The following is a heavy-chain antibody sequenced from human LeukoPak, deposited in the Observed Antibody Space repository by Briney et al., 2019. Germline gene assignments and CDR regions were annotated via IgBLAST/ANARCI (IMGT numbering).Heavy chain of an antibody. Sequence: GGSLRLSCAASGFTFSSYAMSWVRQAPGKGLEGVSGISGSGGSTYYADSVKGRFTIFRDNSESTLYLQMDSLRAEDTAVYYCAKDNSGSYSPSKFDYWGQGTLVTVSS. V-gene: IGHV3-23*01. D-gene: IGHD3-10*01. J-gene: IGHJ4*02. CDR3: AKDNSGSYSPSKFDY. CDR2: ISGSGGST. CDR1: GFTFSSYA.